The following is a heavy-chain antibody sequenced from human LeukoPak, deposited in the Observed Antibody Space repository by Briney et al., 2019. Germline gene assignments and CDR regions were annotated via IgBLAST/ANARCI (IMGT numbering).Heavy chain of an antibody. Sequence: GGSLRLPCVASGFSFSRAWMSWVRQAPGKGLEWVGHIKTKTEGETRGYAAPVKGRFIISRNDSKNTLYLQMDSLKTEDTAVYYCTTGISISGVVVDPWGQGTLVTVSS. V-gene: IGHV3-15*01. CDR2: IKTKTEGETR. J-gene: IGHJ5*02. D-gene: IGHD3-3*01. CDR3: TTGISISGVVVDP. CDR1: GFSFSRAW.